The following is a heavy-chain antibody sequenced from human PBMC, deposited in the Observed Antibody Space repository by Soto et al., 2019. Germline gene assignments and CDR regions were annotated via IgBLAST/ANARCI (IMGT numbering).Heavy chain of an antibody. CDR1: GFTFSDYY. CDR3: VRGTGNFDY. J-gene: IGHJ4*02. CDR2: ISSSGNSI. Sequence: GGSLRLSCAASGFTFSDYYMTWIRQAPGKGLEWVPYISSSGNSIYYPDSVKGRFTISRDNAKNSLYLQMTTLRAEDKAVYYCVRGTGNFDYWGQGTLVTVSS. V-gene: IGHV3-11*04.